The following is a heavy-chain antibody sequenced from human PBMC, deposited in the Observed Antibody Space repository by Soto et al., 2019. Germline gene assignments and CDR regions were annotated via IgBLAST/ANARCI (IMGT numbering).Heavy chain of an antibody. V-gene: IGHV5-51*01. Sequence: GESLKISCKGFGYSFTSYWIAWVRQMPGKGPEWMGVIYPGDSDTRYSPSFEGQVTISVDKSISTAYLQWSSLKASDTAMYYCARRFTMYGDFDYWGQGTLVT. D-gene: IGHD3-10*02. CDR3: ARRFTMYGDFDY. CDR1: GYSFTSYW. J-gene: IGHJ4*02. CDR2: IYPGDSDT.